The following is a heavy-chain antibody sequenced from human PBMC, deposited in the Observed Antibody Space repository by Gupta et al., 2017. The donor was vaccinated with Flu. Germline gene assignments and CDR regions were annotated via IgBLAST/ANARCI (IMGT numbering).Heavy chain of an antibody. CDR2: ISSSGSTI. D-gene: IGHD4-17*01. Sequence: QVQLVESGGGLVKPGGSLRLSCAASGFTFSYYYMRWIRQAPGKGLEWVSCISSSGSTIYYADSVKGRFTISRDNAKNSLYLQMNSLRAEDTAVYYCXRGGDPGTTVTTFPFVNGMDVWGQGTTVTVSS. J-gene: IGHJ6*02. V-gene: IGHV3-11*01. CDR3: XRGGDPGTTVTTFPFVNGMDV. CDR1: GFTFSYYY.